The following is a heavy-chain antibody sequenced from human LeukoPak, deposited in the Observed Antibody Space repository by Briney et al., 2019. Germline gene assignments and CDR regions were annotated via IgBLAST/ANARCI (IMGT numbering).Heavy chain of an antibody. CDR2: ISSSSSYI. D-gene: IGHD2-2*01. CDR3: ARGALYCSSTSCSVGDNWFDP. J-gene: IGHJ5*02. CDR1: GFTFSSYS. V-gene: IGHV3-21*01. Sequence: PGGSLRLSCAASGFTFSSYSMNWVRQAPGKGLEWVSSISSSSSYIYYADSVKGRFTISRDNAKNSLYLQMNSLRAEDTAVYYCARGALYCSSTSCSVGDNWFDPWGQGTLVTVSS.